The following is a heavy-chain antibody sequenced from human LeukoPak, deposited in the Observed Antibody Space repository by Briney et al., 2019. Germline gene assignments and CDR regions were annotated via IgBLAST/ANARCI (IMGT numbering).Heavy chain of an antibody. D-gene: IGHD6-19*01. CDR1: GGSISSYY. CDR2: IYYSGST. J-gene: IGHJ4*02. Sequence: SETLSLTCTVSGGSISSYYWSWIRQPPGKGLEWIGYIYYSGSTNYNPSLKSRVTISVDTSKNQFSLKLSSVTAADTAVYYCARLLGIAVAGRGQFDYWGQGTLVTVSP. V-gene: IGHV4-59*08. CDR3: ARLLGIAVAGRGQFDY.